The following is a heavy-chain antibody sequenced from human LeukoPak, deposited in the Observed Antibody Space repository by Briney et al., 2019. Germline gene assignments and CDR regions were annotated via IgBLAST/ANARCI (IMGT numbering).Heavy chain of an antibody. D-gene: IGHD6-13*01. J-gene: IGHJ4*02. CDR3: ARPPTYSSSWYYFDY. Sequence: PGGSLRLSCAASGFTFSSYGMHWVRQAPGKGLEWVTVISYDGSNKYYADSVKGRFTISRDNSKNTLYLQMNSLRAEDTAVYYCARPPTYSSSWYYFDYWGQGTLVTVSS. V-gene: IGHV3-30*03. CDR1: GFTFSSYG. CDR2: ISYDGSNK.